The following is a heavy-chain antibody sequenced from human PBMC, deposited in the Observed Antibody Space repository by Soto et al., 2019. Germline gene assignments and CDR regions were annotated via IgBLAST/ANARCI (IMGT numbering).Heavy chain of an antibody. V-gene: IGHV4-4*02. CDR3: ARHNYGSGSTYFDY. CDR2: IYHSGST. D-gene: IGHD3-10*01. J-gene: IGHJ4*02. Sequence: PSETLSLTCRVSGDSISSTFWWTWVGQPPGKGLEWIGDIYHSGSTYYNPSLKSRVTISVDTSKNQFSLKLNSMTAADTAVYYCARHNYGSGSTYFDYWGQGTLVTVSS. CDR1: GDSISSTFW.